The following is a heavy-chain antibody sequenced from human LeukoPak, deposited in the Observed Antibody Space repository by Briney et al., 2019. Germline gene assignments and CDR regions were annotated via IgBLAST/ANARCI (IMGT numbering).Heavy chain of an antibody. CDR1: GFTFSNYG. V-gene: IGHV3-23*01. Sequence: PGGSLRLSCAASGFTFSNYGMSWVRQAPGKGLEWVSSISGSGGSTYYADSVKGRFTISRDNSKNTLYLQMNSLRAEDTAVYYCAKGVGDGYNYYFDYWGQGTLVTVSS. J-gene: IGHJ4*02. CDR2: ISGSGGST. D-gene: IGHD5-24*01. CDR3: AKGVGDGYNYYFDY.